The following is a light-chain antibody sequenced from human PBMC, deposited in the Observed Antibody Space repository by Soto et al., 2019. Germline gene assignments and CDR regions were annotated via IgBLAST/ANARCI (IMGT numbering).Light chain of an antibody. CDR1: QSISTW. CDR2: DAS. J-gene: IGKJ1*01. V-gene: IGKV1-5*01. CDR3: QRYKTDTRPFT. Sequence: DIQMTQSPSSLSASAGDRVTITCRASQSISTWLDWHQQKPGKAPKLLIYDASYLERGVPSRFSGSRSGTEITLTISIMHPDDFATYYCQRYKTDTRPFTFGQGTKVDIK.